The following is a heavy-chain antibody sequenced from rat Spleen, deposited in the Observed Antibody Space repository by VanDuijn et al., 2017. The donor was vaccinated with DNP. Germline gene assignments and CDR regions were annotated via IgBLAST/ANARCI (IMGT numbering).Heavy chain of an antibody. V-gene: IGHV5-25*01. D-gene: IGHD1-12*02. Sequence: EVQLVESGGGLVQPGRSLKLSCAASGFTFSDYNMAWVRQAPTKGLEWVASISTGGGNTYYRDSVKGRFTISRDNAKSTLYLQMDSLRSEDTATYYCARQGMVVITTGDYFDYWGQGVMVTVSS. J-gene: IGHJ2*01. CDR3: ARQGMVVITTGDYFDY. CDR2: ISTGGGNT. CDR1: GFTFSDYN.